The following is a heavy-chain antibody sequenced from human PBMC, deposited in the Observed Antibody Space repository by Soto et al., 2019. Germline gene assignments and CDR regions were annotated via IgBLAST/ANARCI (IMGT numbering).Heavy chain of an antibody. CDR2: IKQDASEN. CDR3: ARDSGPRGYDAFDI. Sequence: GGSLRLSCAASGFTFSSYGMHWVRQAPGKGLEWVANIKQDASENFYVDSVKGRFTISRDNAKNSLYLQMNSLRVEDTAVYYCARDSGPRGYDAFDIWGQGTMVTVSS. D-gene: IGHD2-8*02. V-gene: IGHV3-7*04. CDR1: GFTFSSYG. J-gene: IGHJ3*02.